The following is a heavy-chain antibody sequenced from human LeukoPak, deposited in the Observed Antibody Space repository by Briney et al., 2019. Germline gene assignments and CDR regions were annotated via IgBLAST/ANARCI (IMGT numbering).Heavy chain of an antibody. D-gene: IGHD6-13*01. CDR3: ARDGSARDSSKWYPFFDY. V-gene: IGHV3-30-3*01. Sequence: GRSLRLSCATSGFSFTTYTMHWVRQARGKGLEWVAVISKDGSIKYYADSVRGRFNISRDKSKNTLYLQMNSLRAEDTAVYYCARDGSARDSSKWYPFFDYWGQGTLVTVSS. CDR1: GFSFTTYT. CDR2: ISKDGSIK. J-gene: IGHJ4*02.